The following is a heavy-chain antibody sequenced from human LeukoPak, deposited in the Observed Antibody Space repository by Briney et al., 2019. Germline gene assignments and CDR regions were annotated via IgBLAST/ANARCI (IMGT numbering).Heavy chain of an antibody. CDR3: ARGKSKFDY. CDR2: IYYSGST. V-gene: IGHV4-39*01. Sequence: SETLSLTCTVSGGSISSSSYYWGWIRQPPGKGLEWIGSIYYSGSTYYNPSLKSRVTISVDTSKNQFSLKLSSVTAADTAVYYCARGKSKFDYWGQGTLVTVSS. J-gene: IGHJ4*02. CDR1: GGSISSSSYY.